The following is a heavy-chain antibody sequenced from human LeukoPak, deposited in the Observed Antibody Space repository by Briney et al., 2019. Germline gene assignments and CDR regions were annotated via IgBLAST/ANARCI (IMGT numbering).Heavy chain of an antibody. CDR2: IRASGGST. Sequence: GGSLRLSCAASGFTLSSYAMSWVRQAPGKGLEWVSGIRASGGSTYFADSVKGRFTISRDNSKNTLYLQMNSLRAEDTAVYYCARAEGYCSGGTCYGFSHFDYWGQGTLVTVSS. D-gene: IGHD2-15*01. CDR3: ARAEGYCSGGTCYGFSHFDY. CDR1: GFTLSSYA. J-gene: IGHJ4*02. V-gene: IGHV3-23*01.